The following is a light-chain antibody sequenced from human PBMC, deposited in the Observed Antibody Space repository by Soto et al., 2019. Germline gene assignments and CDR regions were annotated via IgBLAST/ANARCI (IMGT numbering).Light chain of an antibody. CDR1: QSISSW. J-gene: IGKJ2*01. V-gene: IGKV1-5*01. CDR3: QQYNSYSPMYT. Sequence: DIQMTQSPSTLSASVGDRVTITCRASQSISSWLAWYQQKPGKAPKLLIYDASSLKSGVPSRFSGSRSGTEFTLTISSLQPDDFATYYCQQYNSYSPMYTFGQGTKLEIK. CDR2: DAS.